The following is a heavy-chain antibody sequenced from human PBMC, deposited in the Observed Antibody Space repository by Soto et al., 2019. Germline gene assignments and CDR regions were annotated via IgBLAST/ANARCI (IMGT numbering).Heavy chain of an antibody. J-gene: IGHJ1*01. CDR3: AQRSSGAYPEYVRQ. CDR1: GFSLSTGDVG. CDR2: TYWDDDN. Sequence: QITLKESGPALVRPTQTLALTCTFSGFSLSTGDVGVAWIRQPPGKALEWLALTYWDDDNRYSPSLRIRLTITKYTSKYQVVLTMTHMDPVYTATYYCAQRSSGAYPEYVRQWGQGTVDTVSS. D-gene: IGHD3-3*01. V-gene: IGHV2-5*02.